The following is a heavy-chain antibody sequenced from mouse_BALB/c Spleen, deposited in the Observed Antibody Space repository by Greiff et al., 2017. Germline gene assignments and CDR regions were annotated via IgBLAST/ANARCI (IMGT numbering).Heavy chain of an antibody. V-gene: IGHV5-6-4*01. CDR3: TRDGNSDAMDY. CDR1: GFTFSSYT. Sequence: EVKLVESGGGLVKPGGSLKLSCAASGFTFSSYTMSWVRQTPEKRLEWVATISSGGSYTYYPDSVKGRFTISRDNAKNTLYLQMSSLKSEDTAMYYCTRDGNSDAMDYWGQGTSVTVSS. CDR2: ISSGGSYT. D-gene: IGHD2-1*01. J-gene: IGHJ4*01.